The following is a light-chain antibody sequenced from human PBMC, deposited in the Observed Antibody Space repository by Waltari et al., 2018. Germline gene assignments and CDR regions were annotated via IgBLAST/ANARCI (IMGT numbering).Light chain of an antibody. CDR2: GAS. J-gene: IGKJ1*01. Sequence: EMVLTQSPGTLSLSPVERAPPSCRASQSVSSSYLAWFQQKPGQSPRLLIYGASNRATGIPDSFSGSGSGTDFTLTISRLEPEDFAVYFCQQYSTSPWTFGQGTKVEIK. CDR3: QQYSTSPWT. V-gene: IGKV3-20*01. CDR1: QSVSSSY.